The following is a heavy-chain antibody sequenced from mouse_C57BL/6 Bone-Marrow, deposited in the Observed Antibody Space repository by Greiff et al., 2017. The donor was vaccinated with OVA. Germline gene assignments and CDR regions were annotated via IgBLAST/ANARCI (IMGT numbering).Heavy chain of an antibody. CDR3: ARHGAY. CDR2: ISSGGSYT. Sequence: EVQGVESGGDLVKPGGSLKLSCAASGFTFSSYGMSWVRQTPDKRLEWVATISSGGSYTYYPDSVKGRFTISRDNAKNTLYLQMSSLKSEDTAMYCCARHGAYWGQGTLVTVSA. V-gene: IGHV5-6*01. CDR1: GFTFSSYG. J-gene: IGHJ3*01.